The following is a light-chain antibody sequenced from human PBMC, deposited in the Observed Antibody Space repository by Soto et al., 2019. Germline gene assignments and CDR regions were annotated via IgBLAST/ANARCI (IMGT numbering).Light chain of an antibody. V-gene: IGKV1-5*01. CDR2: EAS. CDR3: QQFNSYPIT. CDR1: QSISSW. J-gene: IGKJ5*01. Sequence: SHITQAPSPLSASLGDRVTITSRASQSISSWLAWYQQKPGKAPKLLIYEASSLESGVPSRFSGSGSGTEFTLTISGLQPDDFATYYCQQFNSYPITFGQGTRLEIK.